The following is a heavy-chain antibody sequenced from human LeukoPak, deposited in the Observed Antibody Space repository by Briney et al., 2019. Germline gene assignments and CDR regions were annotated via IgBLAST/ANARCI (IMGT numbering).Heavy chain of an antibody. D-gene: IGHD1-1*01. CDR3: ATMEGRDY. CDR1: GFTFSNYE. Sequence: RGSLRLSCAAAGFTFSNYEMNWVRQPPGKGQEWISYISSAGNVIYYADSVRGRFTLSRDKVTNSLYLQMNSLRVEDTAVYYCATMEGRDYWGQGTLVTVPS. V-gene: IGHV3-48*03. CDR2: ISSAGNVI. J-gene: IGHJ4*02.